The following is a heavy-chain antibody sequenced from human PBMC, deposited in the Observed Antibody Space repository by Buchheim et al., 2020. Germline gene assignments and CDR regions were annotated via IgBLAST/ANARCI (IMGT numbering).Heavy chain of an antibody. D-gene: IGHD4-11*01. CDR2: INSNGGTT. Sequence: QLVESGGGLVQPGGSLRLSCAASGFRLSDYWMNWVRQVPGKGLVWVAHINSNGGTTKYADSVKGRFTISRDNAKKTLYLEMNSLRAEDTAVYYCVRDWRADYYFDVWGHGTL. V-gene: IGHV3-74*01. CDR3: VRDWRADYYFDV. J-gene: IGHJ2*01. CDR1: GFRLSDYW.